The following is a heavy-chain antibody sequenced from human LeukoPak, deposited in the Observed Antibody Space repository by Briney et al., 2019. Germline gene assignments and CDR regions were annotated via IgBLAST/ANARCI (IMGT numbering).Heavy chain of an antibody. CDR3: AKKESRFGEFSLDY. CDR2: LSGGGGTT. J-gene: IGHJ4*02. CDR1: GFTFGSYA. Sequence: GGSLRLSCAASGFTFGSYAMSWVRQAPGKGLEWVSALSGGGGTTYYADSVKGRFTISRDNSKNTLYLQMNSLRAEDTAVYYCAKKESRFGEFSLDYWGQGTLVTVSS. D-gene: IGHD3-10*01. V-gene: IGHV3-23*01.